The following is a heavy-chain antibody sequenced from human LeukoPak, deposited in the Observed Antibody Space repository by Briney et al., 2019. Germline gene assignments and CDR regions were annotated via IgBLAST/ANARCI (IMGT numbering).Heavy chain of an antibody. CDR3: AKGGSTNFYYGDV. J-gene: IGHJ6*02. D-gene: IGHD2/OR15-2a*01. V-gene: IGHV4-59*01. Sequence: PSETLSLTCSVSGGSMTNLYWTRIRQPPGKGLEWIGDIYDSGSTRYNTSLESRVTISVDTSKNQFSLKLSSMTAADTAVYYCAKGGSTNFYYGDVWGQGTTVTVSS. CDR2: IYDSGST. CDR1: GGSMTNLY.